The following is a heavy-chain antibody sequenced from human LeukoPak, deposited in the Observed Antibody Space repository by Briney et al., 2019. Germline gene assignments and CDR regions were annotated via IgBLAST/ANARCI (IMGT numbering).Heavy chain of an antibody. Sequence: GGSLRLSCAASGFTFSSYSMNWVRQAPGKGLEWVSSISSSSSYIYYADSVKGRFTISRDNAKNSLYLQMNSLRAEDTAVYYCAKCSGGSCYREHFDYWGQGTLVTVSS. J-gene: IGHJ4*02. CDR1: GFTFSSYS. CDR2: ISSSSSYI. D-gene: IGHD2-15*01. CDR3: AKCSGGSCYREHFDY. V-gene: IGHV3-21*04.